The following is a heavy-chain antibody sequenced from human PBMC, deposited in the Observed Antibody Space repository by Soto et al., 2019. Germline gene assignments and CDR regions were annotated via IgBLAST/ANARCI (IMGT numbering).Heavy chain of an antibody. CDR1: GFSFSTSGVG. CDR3: AHRRGNLFFDC. CDR2: IYWNDDK. V-gene: IGHV2-5*01. Sequence: QITVKESGPTLVKPTQTLTLTCTFSGFSFSTSGVGVDWIRQPPGKAPEWLALIYWNDDKHYSPSLKSRLTITKDTSKNQVVLTMTNMDPLDTAIYYCAHRRGNLFFDCWGQGTLVTVSS. J-gene: IGHJ4*02.